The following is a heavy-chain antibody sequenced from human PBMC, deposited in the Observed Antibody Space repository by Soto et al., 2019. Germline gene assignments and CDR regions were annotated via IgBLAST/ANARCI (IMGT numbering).Heavy chain of an antibody. CDR1: GFTFSSYG. CDR2: IWYDGSNK. Sequence: GGSLRLSCAASGFTFSSYGMHWVRQAPGKGLEWVAVIWYDGSNKYYADSVKGRFTISRDNSKNTLYLQMNSLRAEDTAVYYCARGSYSGSYYDQLETRKERLNNWGQGTLVTVSS. CDR3: ARGSYSGSYYDQLETRKERLNN. V-gene: IGHV3-33*01. J-gene: IGHJ4*02. D-gene: IGHD1-26*01.